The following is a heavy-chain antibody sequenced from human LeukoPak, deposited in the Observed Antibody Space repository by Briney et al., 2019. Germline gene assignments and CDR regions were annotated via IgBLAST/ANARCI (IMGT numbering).Heavy chain of an antibody. D-gene: IGHD6-25*01. J-gene: IGHJ3*02. CDR1: GFTFSSYV. Sequence: GGSLRLSCAASGFTFSSYVMHWVRQAPGKGLEWVAIISYDGSNGYYADSVKGRFTISRDNSKNTLYLQMNSLRAADTAVYYCARGLRLDRDAFDIWGQGTMVTVSS. CDR3: ARGLRLDRDAFDI. CDR2: ISYDGSNG. V-gene: IGHV3-30*04.